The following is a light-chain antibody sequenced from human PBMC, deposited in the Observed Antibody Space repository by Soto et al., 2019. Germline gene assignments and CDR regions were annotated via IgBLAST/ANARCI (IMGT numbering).Light chain of an antibody. CDR1: SSNIGSNT. V-gene: IGLV1-44*01. J-gene: IGLJ3*02. CDR2: SNN. Sequence: QSVLTQPPSASGTPGQRVTISCSGSSSNIGSNTVNWYQQLPGTAPKLLIYSNNQRPSGVPDRFSGSKSGTSASLAISGLPSEDEADYYCAAWDDSLNGWVFGVGTKVTVL. CDR3: AAWDDSLNGWV.